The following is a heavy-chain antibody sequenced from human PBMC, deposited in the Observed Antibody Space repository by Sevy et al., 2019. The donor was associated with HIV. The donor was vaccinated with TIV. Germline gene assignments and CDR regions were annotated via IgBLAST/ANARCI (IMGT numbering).Heavy chain of an antibody. D-gene: IGHD3-22*01. CDR1: GGTFSSYA. Sequence: ASVKVSCKASGGTFSSYAISWVRQAPGQGLEWMGGIIPVFHTANYPQKFQGRVTITADGSTSTVYMALSSLGSDDTAVYYCASTDYYDSSGYYLYAFDIWGQGTMVTVSS. CDR2: IIPVFHTA. V-gene: IGHV1-69*13. J-gene: IGHJ3*02. CDR3: ASTDYYDSSGYYLYAFDI.